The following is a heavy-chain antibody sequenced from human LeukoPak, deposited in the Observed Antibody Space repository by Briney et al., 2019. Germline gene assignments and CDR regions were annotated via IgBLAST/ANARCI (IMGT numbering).Heavy chain of an antibody. CDR3: AKEQNYYDCSGYYI. CDR2: IRYDGSNK. V-gene: IGHV3-30*02. J-gene: IGHJ4*02. CDR1: GFTFSSYG. D-gene: IGHD3-22*01. Sequence: GGSLRLSCAASGFTFSSYGMHWVRQAPGKGLEWVTFIRYDGSNKYYADSVKGRFTISRDNSKNTLYLQMNSLRADDTAVYYCAKEQNYYDCSGYYIWGQGTLVTVSS.